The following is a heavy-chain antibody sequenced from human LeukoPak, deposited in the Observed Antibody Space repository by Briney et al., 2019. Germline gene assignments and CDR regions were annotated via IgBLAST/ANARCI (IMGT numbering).Heavy chain of an antibody. Sequence: GGSLRLSCAASGLSFSTYGMHWVRQAPGKGLEGVAFIRYDGSDKYYADSVKGRFTISRDNSKNTLYLQMNSLRPEDTAVYYCAKDLTPIVATYEEKDWGQGTLVTVSS. D-gene: IGHD5-12*01. CDR2: IRYDGSDK. J-gene: IGHJ4*02. CDR1: GLSFSTYG. V-gene: IGHV3-30*02. CDR3: AKDLTPIVATYEEKD.